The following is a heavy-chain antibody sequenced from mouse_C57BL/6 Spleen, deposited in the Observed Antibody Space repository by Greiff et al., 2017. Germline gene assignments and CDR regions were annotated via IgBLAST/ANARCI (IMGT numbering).Heavy chain of an antibody. V-gene: IGHV1-66*01. CDR3: ARDRTCWYFEV. CDR1: GYSFTSYY. CDR2: IYPGSGNT. J-gene: IGHJ1*03. Sequence: QVQLQQSGPELVKPGASVKISCKASGYSFTSYYIHWVKQRPGQGLEWIGWIYPGSGNTKYNEKFKGKATLTADTSSSTAYMQLSSLTYEDSAVYCCARDRTCWYFEVWGTGTTVTVSS.